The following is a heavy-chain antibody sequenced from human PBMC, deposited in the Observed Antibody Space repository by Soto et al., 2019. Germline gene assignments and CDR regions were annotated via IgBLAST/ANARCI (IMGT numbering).Heavy chain of an antibody. J-gene: IGHJ6*02. D-gene: IGHD3-10*01. CDR1: GYSFTSYW. Sequence: PGESLKISCKGSGYSFTSYWISWVRQMPGKGLEWMGRIDPSDSYTNYSPSFQGNVTISADKSISTAYLQWSSLKASDTAMYYCARSNYYGSGTYHYGMDVWGQGTTVTVSS. CDR3: ARSNYYGSGTYHYGMDV. CDR2: IDPSDSYT. V-gene: IGHV5-10-1*01.